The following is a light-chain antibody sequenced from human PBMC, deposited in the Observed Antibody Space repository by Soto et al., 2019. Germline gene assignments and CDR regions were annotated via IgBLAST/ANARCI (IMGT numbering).Light chain of an antibody. J-gene: IGKJ1*01. CDR3: QQYDNWPWT. CDR1: QSISGT. CDR2: GAS. V-gene: IGKV3-15*01. Sequence: EIVMTQSPATLSLSAGGRATLSFRASQSISGTLAWYQQKPGQAPRLLIYGASTRAAGFPARFSGSGSGTDFTLTISSLQSEDFAVYYCQQYDNWPWTFGQGTKVDIK.